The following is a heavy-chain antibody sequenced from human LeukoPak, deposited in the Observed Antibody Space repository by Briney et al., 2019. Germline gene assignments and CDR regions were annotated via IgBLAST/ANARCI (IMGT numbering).Heavy chain of an antibody. Sequence: PGGSLRLSCAASGFTFSSYAMHWVRQAPGKGLEWVAYISSSSSYTNYAGSVKGRFTISRDNAKNSLYLQMTSLRVEDTAVYYCARSRGATHWGQGTLVTVSS. D-gene: IGHD3-16*01. V-gene: IGHV3-21*05. CDR3: ARSRGATH. CDR1: GFTFSSYA. J-gene: IGHJ4*02. CDR2: ISSSSSYT.